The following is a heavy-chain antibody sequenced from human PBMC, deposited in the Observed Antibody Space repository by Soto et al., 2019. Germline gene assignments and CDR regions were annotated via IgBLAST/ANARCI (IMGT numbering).Heavy chain of an antibody. J-gene: IGHJ4*02. D-gene: IGHD6-19*01. Sequence: QPGGSLRLSCAASGFTVSISYMSWVRQAPGKGLEWVSTIYRDGRTFYADSVEGRFTISRDNSKNTLYLQMNSLRVEDTATYYCARGKGIGWYESSDYWGQGTLVTVSS. CDR1: GFTVSISY. CDR3: ARGKGIGWYESSDY. V-gene: IGHV3-53*01. CDR2: IYRDGRT.